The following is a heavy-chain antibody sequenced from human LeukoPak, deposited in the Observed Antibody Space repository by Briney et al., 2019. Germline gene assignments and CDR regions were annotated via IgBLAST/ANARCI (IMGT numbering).Heavy chain of an antibody. CDR2: INPNSGGT. V-gene: IGHV1-2*02. J-gene: IGHJ4*02. Sequence: ASVKVSCKASGYTFTGYYMHWVRQAPGQGLEWMGWINPNSGGTNYAQKFQGRVTMTRDTSISTAYMELSRLRSDDTAVYYCARDQVGFGELSPFDYWGQGTLVTASS. D-gene: IGHD3-10*01. CDR3: ARDQVGFGELSPFDY. CDR1: GYTFTGYY.